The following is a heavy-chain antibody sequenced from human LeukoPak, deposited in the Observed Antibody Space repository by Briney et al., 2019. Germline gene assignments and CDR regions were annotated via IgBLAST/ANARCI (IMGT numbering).Heavy chain of an antibody. Sequence: GGSLRLSCAASGFTFDDYAMHWVRQAPGKGLEWVSGINWNSGSIDYVDSVKGRFTISRDNAKNSLYLQMNSLRTEDTALYYCAKVARTYKYDSSGFFYDYWGQGTLVTVSS. CDR1: GFTFDDYA. CDR3: AKVARTYKYDSSGFFYDY. J-gene: IGHJ4*02. D-gene: IGHD3-22*01. CDR2: INWNSGSI. V-gene: IGHV3-9*01.